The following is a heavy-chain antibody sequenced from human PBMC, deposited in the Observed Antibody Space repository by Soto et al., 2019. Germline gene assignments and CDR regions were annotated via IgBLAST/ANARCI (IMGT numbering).Heavy chain of an antibody. Sequence: EVQLLESGGGLVQPGGSLRLSCAASGFTFNNYAMTWVRQAPGKGLEWVSAISGGGDTTSYADSVTGRFTVSRAGSKNTLYLQMSSLRAEDTALYYCAKGRGGSGSLTPRVDFWGQGTLVTVSS. CDR3: AKGRGGSGSLTPRVDF. V-gene: IGHV3-23*01. CDR2: ISGGGDTT. D-gene: IGHD3-10*01. J-gene: IGHJ4*02. CDR1: GFTFNNYA.